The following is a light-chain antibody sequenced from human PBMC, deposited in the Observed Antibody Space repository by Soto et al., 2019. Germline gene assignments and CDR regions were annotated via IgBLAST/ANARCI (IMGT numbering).Light chain of an antibody. CDR2: DAS. CDR1: QTVNTW. CDR3: QQYNSYSPEGLT. Sequence: RVTITCRASQTVNTWLAWYQHKPGKAPKLLIYDASVLETGVPSRFSGFSSGTEFTLTISSLQPDDFATYFCQQYNSYSPEGLTFGGGTKVDIK. V-gene: IGKV1-5*01. J-gene: IGKJ4*01.